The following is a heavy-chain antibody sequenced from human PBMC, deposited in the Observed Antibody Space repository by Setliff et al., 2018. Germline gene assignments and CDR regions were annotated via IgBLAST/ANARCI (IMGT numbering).Heavy chain of an antibody. CDR1: GYSFTNYG. J-gene: IGHJ4*02. CDR3: ARGPTYNYGIWDY. Sequence: ASVKVSCKTSGYSFTNYGINWVRQAPGQGLEWMGWNSVYARRFQGRVTMTTDTSASTAYMELSSLRSEDMAVYFCARGPTYNYGIWDYWGQGTLVTVSS. CDR2: NSV. D-gene: IGHD5-18*01. V-gene: IGHV1-18*03.